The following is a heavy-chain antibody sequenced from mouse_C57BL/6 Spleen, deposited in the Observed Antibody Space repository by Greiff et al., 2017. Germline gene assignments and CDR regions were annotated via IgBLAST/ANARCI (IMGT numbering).Heavy chain of an antibody. CDR3: ERFALYDGYYDYWYFDV. D-gene: IGHD2-3*01. Sequence: EVQVVESGPGLAKPSQTLSLTCSVTGYSITSDYWNWIRKFPGNKLEYIGYISYSGSTYYNPSLKSRISITRDTSKNQYYLQLNSVTTEDTATYYWERFALYDGYYDYWYFDVWGTGTTVTVSS. CDR2: ISYSGST. J-gene: IGHJ1*03. CDR1: GYSITSDY. V-gene: IGHV3-8*01.